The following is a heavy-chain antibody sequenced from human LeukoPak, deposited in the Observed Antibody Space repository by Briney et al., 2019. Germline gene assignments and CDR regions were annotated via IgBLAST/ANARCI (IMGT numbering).Heavy chain of an antibody. Sequence: GGSLRLSCAASGFTFSSYWMHWVRQAPGKGLVWVSRINSDGSSTSYADSVKGRFTISRDNAKNSMYLQMNSLRAEDTALYYCAKDISHLYGSGSSLDYWGQGTLVTVSS. CDR2: INSDGSST. CDR1: GFTFSSYW. CDR3: AKDISHLYGSGSSLDY. V-gene: IGHV3-74*01. D-gene: IGHD3-10*01. J-gene: IGHJ4*02.